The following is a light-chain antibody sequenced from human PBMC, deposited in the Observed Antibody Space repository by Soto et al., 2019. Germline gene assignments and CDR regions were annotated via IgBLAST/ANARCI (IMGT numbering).Light chain of an antibody. CDR2: GAS. CDR1: QTVTRNY. Sequence: IVLTQSPGTLSFSPGERSTLSVRASQTVTRNYLAWHQQKPGQTPRLLVYGASNRATGIPARFSGTGSGTDFTLTISSLEPEDFAVYYCQQYDNWPSFGQGTRLEIK. J-gene: IGKJ5*01. V-gene: IGKV3-20*01. CDR3: QQYDNWPS.